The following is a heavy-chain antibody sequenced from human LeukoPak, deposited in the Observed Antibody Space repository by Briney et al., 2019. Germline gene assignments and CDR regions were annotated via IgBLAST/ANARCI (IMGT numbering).Heavy chain of an antibody. J-gene: IGHJ4*02. CDR2: IKQDGSEK. D-gene: IGHD3-22*01. Sequence: GGSLRLSCAASGFTFSTYDISWVRQAPGKGLEWLANIKQDGSEKYYVDSVKGRFTVSRDNAKNSLYLQMNSLRVEDTAVYYCARVRLYDRNNHYRWFDYWGQGTLVTVSS. CDR1: GFTFSTYD. CDR3: ARVRLYDRNNHYRWFDY. V-gene: IGHV3-7*01.